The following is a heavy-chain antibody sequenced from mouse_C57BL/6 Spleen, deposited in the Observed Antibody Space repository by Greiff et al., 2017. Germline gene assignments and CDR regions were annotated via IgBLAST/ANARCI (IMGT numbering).Heavy chain of an antibody. V-gene: IGHV5-17*01. CDR3: ARGRNYYYGNYEGSAMDY. J-gene: IGHJ4*01. D-gene: IGHD2-1*01. CDR1: GFTFSDYG. Sequence: EVMLVESGGGLVKPGGSLKLSCAASGFTFSDYGMHWVRQAPEKGLEWVAYISSGSSTIYYADTVKGRFTISRDNAKNTLFLQMTSLRSEDTAMYYCARGRNYYYGNYEGSAMDYWGQGTSVTVSS. CDR2: ISSGSSTI.